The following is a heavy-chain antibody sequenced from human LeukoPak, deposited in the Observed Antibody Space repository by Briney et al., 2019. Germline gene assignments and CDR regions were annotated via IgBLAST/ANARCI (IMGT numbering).Heavy chain of an antibody. V-gene: IGHV3-48*04. CDR2: ISSSGTTI. Sequence: PGGSLRLSCAASGFTFSSYSFNWVRQAPGKGLEWVSYISSSGTTIHYADSVKGRFTISRDITKNSVFLQMNSLRVEDTALYYCAREGWILLPLDYWGQGIQVTVSS. J-gene: IGHJ4*02. D-gene: IGHD3-22*01. CDR1: GFTFSSYS. CDR3: AREGWILLPLDY.